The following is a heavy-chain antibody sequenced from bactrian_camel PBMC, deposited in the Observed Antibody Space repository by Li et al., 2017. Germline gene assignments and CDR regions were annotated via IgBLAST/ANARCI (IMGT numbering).Heavy chain of an antibody. CDR1: GFTFSSNT. V-gene: IGHV3S53*01. CDR2: ISTDGST. CDR3: GSFGLTN. J-gene: IGHJ4*01. Sequence: HVQLVESGGGLVQPGGSLRLSCAASGFTFSSNTMTWVRQAAGKQREWVSSISTDGSTTYADSVKGRFTVSRDNAKNTLSLQLNSLGIEDTAVYYCGSFGLTNWGQGTQVTVS.